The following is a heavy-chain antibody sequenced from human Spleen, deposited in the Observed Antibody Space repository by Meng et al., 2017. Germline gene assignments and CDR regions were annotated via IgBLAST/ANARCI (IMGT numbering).Heavy chain of an antibody. CDR2: INPKSGDT. D-gene: IGHD6-13*01. CDR1: GQTFSNYI. V-gene: IGHV1-2*06. Sequence: QVQLVQSVAVVKKPGSSVKLSCKASGQTFSNYIMSWVRQAPGQGLEWMGRINPKSGDTHYAQKFQARVTMTSDTSISTVYMELNGLRSDDTAVYYCARDEDISAAGKLFGDYWGQGTLVTASS. CDR3: ARDEDISAAGKLFGDY. J-gene: IGHJ4*02.